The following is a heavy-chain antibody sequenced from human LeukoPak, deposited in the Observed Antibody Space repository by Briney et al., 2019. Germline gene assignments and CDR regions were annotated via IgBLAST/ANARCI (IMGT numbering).Heavy chain of an antibody. CDR1: GFTVSSND. V-gene: IGHV3-66*01. J-gene: IGHJ4*02. Sequence: GGSLRLSCAASGFTVSSNDMSWVRQAPGKGLEWVSIIHIGNSTYYADSVKGRFTISRDNSKNTLYPQMNSLRAEDTAVYYCARVTNWAIDYWGQGTLVTVSS. D-gene: IGHD7-27*01. CDR2: IHIGNST. CDR3: ARVTNWAIDY.